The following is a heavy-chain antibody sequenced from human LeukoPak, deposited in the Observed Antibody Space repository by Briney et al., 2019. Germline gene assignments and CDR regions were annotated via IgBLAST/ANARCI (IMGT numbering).Heavy chain of an antibody. D-gene: IGHD5-18*01. CDR1: GGSISSSSYY. V-gene: IGHV4-39*07. CDR3: AGGYSYGSTYYYMDV. J-gene: IGHJ6*03. Sequence: SETLSLTCTVSGGSISSSSYYWGWIRQPPGKGLEWIGSIYYSGSTNYNPSLKSRVTISVDTSKNQFSLKLSSVTAADTAVYYCAGGYSYGSTYYYMDVWGKGTTVTISS. CDR2: IYYSGST.